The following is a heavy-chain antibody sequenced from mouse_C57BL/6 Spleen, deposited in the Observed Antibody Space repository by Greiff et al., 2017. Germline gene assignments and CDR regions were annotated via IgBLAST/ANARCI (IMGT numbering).Heavy chain of an antibody. D-gene: IGHD2-2*01. J-gene: IGHJ1*03. CDR2: ISYDGSN. V-gene: IGHV3-6*01. Sequence: VQLQQSGPGLVKPSQSLSLTCSVTGYSITSGYYWNWIRQFPGNKLEWMGYISYDGSNNYNPTLKNRISITRDTSKNQFFLKLNAVPTDDTATYYCARGYGYGVRWYFDVWGTGTTVTVSS. CDR3: ARGYGYGVRWYFDV. CDR1: GYSITSGYY.